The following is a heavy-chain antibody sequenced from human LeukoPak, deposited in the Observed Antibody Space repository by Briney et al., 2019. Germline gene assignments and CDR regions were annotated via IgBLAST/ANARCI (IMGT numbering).Heavy chain of an antibody. CDR1: GGSISSMTYY. CDR2: VYHSGST. CDR3: ARRGVGVIVSNDAFAI. Sequence: SETLSLTCTVSGGSISSMTYYWGWIRPPPGKERVWIGNVYHSGSTYYNPSLESRVTISIDTSRNQFSLKLRSVTAADTAVYYCARRGVGVIVSNDAFAIWGRGTMVTVSS. D-gene: IGHD2-21*01. J-gene: IGHJ3*02. V-gene: IGHV4-39*01.